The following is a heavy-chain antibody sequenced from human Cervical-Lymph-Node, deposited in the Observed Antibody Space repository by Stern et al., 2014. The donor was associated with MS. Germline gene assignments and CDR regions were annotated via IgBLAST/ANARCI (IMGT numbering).Heavy chain of an antibody. V-gene: IGHV4-61*02. D-gene: IGHD6-6*01. J-gene: IGHJ6*02. CDR3: ARGKYRMDV. CDR2: IYTSGST. Sequence: QLQLQESGPGLVKPSQTLSLTCTVSGGSVSSGSYYWSWIRQPAGKGLEWIVRIYTSGSTNYNPSLKSRVTISVDTSKNQFSLKLSSVTAADTAVYYCARGKYRMDVWGQGTTVTVSS. CDR1: GGSVSSGSYY.